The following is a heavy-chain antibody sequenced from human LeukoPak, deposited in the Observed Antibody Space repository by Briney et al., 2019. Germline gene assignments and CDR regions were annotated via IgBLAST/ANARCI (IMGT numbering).Heavy chain of an antibody. CDR3: AGRTDFVITY. J-gene: IGHJ4*02. CDR2: INSDGSNT. V-gene: IGHV3-74*01. D-gene: IGHD5-24*01. CDR1: GFTFSSYW. Sequence: PGGSLRLSCVASGFTFSSYWMHWVRQAPGKGLVWVSRINSDGSNTNYADSVKGRFTISRDNAKNTLYLQMNSLRAEDTAVYYCAGRTDFVITYWGQGTLVTVSS.